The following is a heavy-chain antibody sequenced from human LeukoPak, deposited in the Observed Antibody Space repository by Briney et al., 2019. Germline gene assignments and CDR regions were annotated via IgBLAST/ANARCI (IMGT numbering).Heavy chain of an antibody. CDR3: ATTRSYDWYFDL. CDR1: GYTFTRYY. D-gene: IGHD3-10*01. J-gene: IGHJ2*01. V-gene: IGHV1-46*01. Sequence: GASVKVSCKASGYTFTRYYMHWVRQAPGQGLEWMGIVNPTGGSTSYAQKFQGRVTMTRDMSTSTVYMELSSLTSDDTAVYYCATTRSYDWYFDLWGRGTLVTVSS. CDR2: VNPTGGST.